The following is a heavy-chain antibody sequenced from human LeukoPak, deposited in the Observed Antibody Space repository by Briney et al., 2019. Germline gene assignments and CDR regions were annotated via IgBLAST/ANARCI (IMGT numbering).Heavy chain of an antibody. V-gene: IGHV3-53*04. D-gene: IGHD2-2*01. CDR1: GFTVSSNY. CDR3: ASSRYCSSTSCQSKDY. CDR2: IYSGGST. Sequence: GGSLRLSCAASGFTVSSNYMSWVRQAPGKGLEWVSVIYSGGSTYYADSVKGRFTISRHNSKNTLYLQMNSLRAEDTAVYYCASSRYCSSTSCQSKDYWGQGTLVTVSS. J-gene: IGHJ4*02.